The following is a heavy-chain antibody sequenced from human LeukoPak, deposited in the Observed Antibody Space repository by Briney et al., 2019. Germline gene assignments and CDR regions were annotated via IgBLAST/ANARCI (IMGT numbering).Heavy chain of an antibody. D-gene: IGHD2-21*02. CDR2: INHSGST. CDR1: GGSISSYY. J-gene: IGHJ5*02. Sequence: SSETLSLTCTVSGGSISSYYWSWIRQPPGKGLEWIGEINHSGSTNYNPSLKSRVTISVDTSKNQFSLKLSSVTAADTAVYYCARGDIVVVTAIRWFDPWGQGTLVTVSS. V-gene: IGHV4-34*01. CDR3: ARGDIVVVTAIRWFDP.